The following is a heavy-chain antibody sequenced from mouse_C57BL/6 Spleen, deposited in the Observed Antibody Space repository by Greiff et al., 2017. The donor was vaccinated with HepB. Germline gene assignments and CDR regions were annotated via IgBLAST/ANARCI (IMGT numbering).Heavy chain of an antibody. CDR1: GYTFTSYW. V-gene: IGHV1-55*01. CDR2: IYPGSGST. Sequence: QVQLQQPGAELVKPGASVKMSCKASGYTFTSYWITWVKQRPGQGLEWIGDIYPGSGSTNYNEKFKSKATLTVDTSSSTAYMQLSSLTSEDSAVYYCARWCPMGNYFAYWGQGTLVTVSA. CDR3: ARWCPMGNYFAY. J-gene: IGHJ3*01. D-gene: IGHD2-1*01.